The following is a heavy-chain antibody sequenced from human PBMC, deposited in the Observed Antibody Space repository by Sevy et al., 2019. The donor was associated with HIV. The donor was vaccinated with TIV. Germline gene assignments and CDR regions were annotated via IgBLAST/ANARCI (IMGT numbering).Heavy chain of an antibody. D-gene: IGHD3-9*01. CDR3: SRGPLVTPVDWLDS. J-gene: IGHJ5*01. V-gene: IGHV5-51*01. Sequence: GESLKISCKGPGYTFSSFWIGWARQMPGKGLEWMGIIFPGNSDTRYSPSFQGQVTISVDKATSTAYLQWRSLKASDTAVYYWSRGPLVTPVDWLDSWGQGTLVTVSS. CDR2: IFPGNSDT. CDR1: GYTFSSFW.